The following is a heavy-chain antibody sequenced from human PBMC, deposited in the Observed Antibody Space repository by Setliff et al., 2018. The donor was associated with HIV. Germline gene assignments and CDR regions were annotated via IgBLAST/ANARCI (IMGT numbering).Heavy chain of an antibody. CDR3: ATKVYCTNGVCLDAFDI. J-gene: IGHJ3*02. CDR1: GDTFTSFA. CDR2: ISAYNGNT. D-gene: IGHD2-8*01. V-gene: IGHV1-18*01. Sequence: ASVKVSCKGSGDTFTSFAINWVRQAPGQGLEWMGWISAYNGNTNYAQKLQGRVTMTTDTSTSTAYMELSRLRSDDTAVYYCATKVYCTNGVCLDAFDIWGQGTMVTVSS.